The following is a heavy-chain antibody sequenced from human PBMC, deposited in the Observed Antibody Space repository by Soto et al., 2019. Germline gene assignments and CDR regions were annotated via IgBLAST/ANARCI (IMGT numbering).Heavy chain of an antibody. CDR3: ARGATATPLFDY. Sequence: GGSQRLSCAASGFTFSSYDMHWVRQATGKGLEWVSAIGTAGDTYYPGSVKGRFTISRENAKNSLYLQMNSLRAEDTAVYYCARGATATPLFDYWGQGTLVTVSS. D-gene: IGHD5-18*01. CDR1: GFTFSSYD. CDR2: IGTAGDT. J-gene: IGHJ4*02. V-gene: IGHV3-13*01.